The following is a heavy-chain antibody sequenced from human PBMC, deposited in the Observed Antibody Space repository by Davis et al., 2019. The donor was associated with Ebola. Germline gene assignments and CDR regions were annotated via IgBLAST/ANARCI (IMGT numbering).Heavy chain of an antibody. Sequence: MPSHPRSPTCPISGASVASNWVGCNWLTDSGSRGLEWLRSTYYRSKLYNDYAVSVKSRITNNPDTSKNQFSLQRNSVTTEDTAVYYCARGGRASGMDVWGQGTTVTISS. J-gene: IGHJ6*02. V-gene: IGHV6-1*01. CDR1: GASVASNWVG. CDR3: ARGGRASGMDV. CDR2: TYYRSKLYN.